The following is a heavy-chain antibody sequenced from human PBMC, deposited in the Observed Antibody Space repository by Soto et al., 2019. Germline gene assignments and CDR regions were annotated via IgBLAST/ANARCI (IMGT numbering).Heavy chain of an antibody. J-gene: IGHJ4*02. Sequence: SETLSLTCTVSGDSITSSDYYWGWIRQPPGKGLEWIGSIYNSGSTHYNPLLKSRLTISVDTSKNQFSLKLRSVTAADTAVYYCARAGDSSGPVALGYWGQGTLVTVSS. V-gene: IGHV4-39*07. CDR1: GDSITSSDYY. CDR3: ARAGDSSGPVALGY. CDR2: IYNSGST. D-gene: IGHD6-19*01.